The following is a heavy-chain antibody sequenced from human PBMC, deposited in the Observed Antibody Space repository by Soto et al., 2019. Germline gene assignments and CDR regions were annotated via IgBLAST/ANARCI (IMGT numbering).Heavy chain of an antibody. CDR1: GYTFTSYA. J-gene: IGHJ6*03. D-gene: IGHD6-6*01. CDR3: ARVDSSSDSIHKYYYYYYMDV. CDR2: INAGNGNT. V-gene: IGHV1-3*01. Sequence: ASVKVSCKASGYTFTSYAMHWVRQAPGQRLEWMGWINAGNGNTKYSQKFQGRVTITRDTSASTAYMELSSLRSEDTAVYYCARVDSSSDSIHKYYYYYYMDVWGKGTTVTVSS.